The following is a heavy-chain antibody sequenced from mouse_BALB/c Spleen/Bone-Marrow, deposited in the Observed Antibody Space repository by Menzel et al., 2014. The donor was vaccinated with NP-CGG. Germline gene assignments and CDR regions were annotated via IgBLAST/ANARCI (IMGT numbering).Heavy chain of an antibody. V-gene: IGHV5-17*02. D-gene: IGHD4-1*01. CDR3: ARGGNWEDFDY. Sequence: VQLVESGGGLVQPGGSRKLSCSASGFSFSSFGMHWVRQAPEKGLEWVAYISSGSITIFYADTVKGRFTIARDNPKNTLFLQMTSLRSEDTAMYYCARGGNWEDFDYWGQGSTLTGSS. CDR2: ISSGSITI. J-gene: IGHJ2*01. CDR1: GFSFSSFG.